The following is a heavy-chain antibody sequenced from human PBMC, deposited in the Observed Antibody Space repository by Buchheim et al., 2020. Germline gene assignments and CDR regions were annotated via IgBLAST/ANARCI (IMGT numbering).Heavy chain of an antibody. V-gene: IGHV4-61*01. CDR1: GGSVTSGGSVTSGSHY. J-gene: IGHJ5*02. CDR2: LYYSGTT. Sequence: QVQLQESGPRLVKPSETLSLTCTVSGGSVTSGGSVTSGSHYWSWIRQSPGKGLEWIGYLYYSGTTNYNPSLKSRATISVDTSKNQFSLKLRSVTAADTAVYYCAREVIMLIRFDPWGQGTL. D-gene: IGHD3-10*01. CDR3: AREVIMLIRFDP.